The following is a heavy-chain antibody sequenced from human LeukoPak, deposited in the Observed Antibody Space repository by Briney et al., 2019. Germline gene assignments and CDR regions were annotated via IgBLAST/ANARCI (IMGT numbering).Heavy chain of an antibody. D-gene: IGHD4-17*01. CDR1: GFTFSSYG. J-gene: IGHJ4*02. CDR2: ISYDGSNK. CDR3: AKPHYEYYFDY. Sequence: PGRSLRLSCAASGFTFSSYGMHWVRQAPGKGLEWVAVISYDGSNKYYADSVKGRFTISRDNSKNTLYLKMNSLRAEDTAVYYCAKPHYEYYFDYWGQGTLVTVSS. V-gene: IGHV3-30*18.